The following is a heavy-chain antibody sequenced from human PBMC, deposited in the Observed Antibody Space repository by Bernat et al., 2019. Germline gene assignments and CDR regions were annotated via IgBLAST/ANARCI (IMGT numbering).Heavy chain of an antibody. Sequence: QVQLVQSGTEVKKPGSSVKVSCKTSGGSFNSYTINWVRQAPGQGLEWMGRIIPILDRAHYAQKFQGRVTITADKSTRTAYMELSSLTSEDTAVYYCAALYGSGSDYSGLFDYWGQGSLVTVSS. D-gene: IGHD3-10*01. J-gene: IGHJ4*02. V-gene: IGHV1-69*02. CDR2: IIPILDRA. CDR1: GGSFNSYT. CDR3: AALYGSGSDYSGLFDY.